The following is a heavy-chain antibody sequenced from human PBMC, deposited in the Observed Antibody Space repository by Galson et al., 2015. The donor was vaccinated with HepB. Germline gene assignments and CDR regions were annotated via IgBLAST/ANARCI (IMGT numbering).Heavy chain of an antibody. J-gene: IGHJ4*02. Sequence: KVSCKASGYTFTDYFMHWVRQAPGQGLEWMGWISPNSGATNYAQNFQGRVTMTRDTSITTIYMELSSLRSDDTAVYYCASSLLAVAGTCLDYWGQGTLVTVSS. CDR1: GYTFTDYF. V-gene: IGHV1-2*02. CDR2: ISPNSGAT. CDR3: ASSLLAVAGTCLDY. D-gene: IGHD6-13*01.